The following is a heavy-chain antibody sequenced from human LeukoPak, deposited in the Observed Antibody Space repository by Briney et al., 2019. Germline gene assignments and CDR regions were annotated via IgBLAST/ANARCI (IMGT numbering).Heavy chain of an antibody. V-gene: IGHV1-2*02. CDR1: GYTFTGYY. CDR3: ARQVGGSYYFDY. D-gene: IGHD1-26*01. CDR2: INPNSGGT. J-gene: IGHJ4*02. Sequence: ASVKLSCKASGYTFTGYYMHWVRQAPGQGLGWMGWINPNSGGTNFAQKFQGRVTMTRDTSISTAYMELSRLRSDDTAVYYCARQVGGSYYFDYWGQGTLVTVSS.